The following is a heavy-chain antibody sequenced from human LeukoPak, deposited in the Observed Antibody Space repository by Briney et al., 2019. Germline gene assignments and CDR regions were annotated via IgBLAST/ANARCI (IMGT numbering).Heavy chain of an antibody. CDR3: ARDPSGRPYYSYYMDV. V-gene: IGHV3-20*04. CDR1: GFTFYDYG. J-gene: IGHJ6*03. Sequence: GGCLRLSCAAPGFTFYDYGMGLVRQTPREGLGWVSGINWNGGSKGYADSVKGRFTISRDNAKNSLYLQMNSLRAEDTALYYCARDPSGRPYYSYYMDVWGKGTTVTVSS. CDR2: INWNGGSK.